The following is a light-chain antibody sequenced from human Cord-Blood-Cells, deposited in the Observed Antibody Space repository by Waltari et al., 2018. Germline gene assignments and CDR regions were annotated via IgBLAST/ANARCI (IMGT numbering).Light chain of an antibody. CDR2: SKK. Sequence: QSVLTQPPSASGTPGQRVTISCSGRGSTIGCNIVNWYHQLQGTDPKLLIYSKKPRPAGVPDRFSGSKAGTSASLAISELQSEDEADYYCAAWDDSLNGVVFGGGTKLTVL. J-gene: IGLJ2*01. V-gene: IGLV1-44*01. CDR1: GSTIGCNI. CDR3: AAWDDSLNGVV.